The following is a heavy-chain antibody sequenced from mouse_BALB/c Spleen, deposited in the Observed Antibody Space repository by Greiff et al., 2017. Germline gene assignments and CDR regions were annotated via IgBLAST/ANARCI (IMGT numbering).Heavy chain of an antibody. Sequence: EVQGVESGGDLVKPGGSLKLSCAASGFTFSSYGMSWVRQTPDKRLEWVATISSGGSYTYYPDSVKGRFTISRDNAKNTLYLQMSSLKSEDTAMYYCARQYGYDGGYYFDYWGQGTTLTVSS. V-gene: IGHV5-6*01. CDR3: ARQYGYDGGYYFDY. CDR1: GFTFSSYG. D-gene: IGHD2-2*01. J-gene: IGHJ2*01. CDR2: ISSGGSYT.